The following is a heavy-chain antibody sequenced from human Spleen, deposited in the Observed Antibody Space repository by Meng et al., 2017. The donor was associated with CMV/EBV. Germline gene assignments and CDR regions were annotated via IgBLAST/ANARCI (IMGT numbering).Heavy chain of an antibody. CDR1: GYTFTSYD. Sequence: CKASGYTFTSYDINWVRQATGQGLEWMGWMNPNSGNTGYAQKFQGRVTMTRNTSISTAYMELSSLRSEDTTVYYCARRGEYGSGFDYWGQGTLVTVSS. V-gene: IGHV1-8*01. CDR3: ARRGEYGSGFDY. J-gene: IGHJ4*02. CDR2: MNPNSGNT. D-gene: IGHD3-10*01.